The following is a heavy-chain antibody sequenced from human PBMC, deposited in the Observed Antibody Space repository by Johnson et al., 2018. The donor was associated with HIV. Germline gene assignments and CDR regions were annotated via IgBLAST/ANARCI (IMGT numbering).Heavy chain of an antibody. V-gene: IGHV3-49*04. CDR1: GFTFSDYT. CDR3: TRKGWVDAFDI. Sequence: VQLVESGGDLVQPGRSLRLSCTASGFTFSDYTMSWVRQAPGKGLEWVGFIRSKAYGGTTEYAASVNGRFIISRDDSKSIAYLQMNSLKTEDTAVYYCTRKGWVDAFDIWGQGTMVTVSS. CDR2: IRSKAYGGTT. D-gene: IGHD6-19*01. J-gene: IGHJ3*02.